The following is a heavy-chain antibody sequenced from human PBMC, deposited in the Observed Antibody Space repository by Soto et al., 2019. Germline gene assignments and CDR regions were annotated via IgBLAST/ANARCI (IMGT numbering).Heavy chain of an antibody. CDR3: ASAGSDYVDHCGSDY. CDR2: IWYDGSNK. CDR1: GFTFSTFG. D-gene: IGHD4-17*01. J-gene: IGHJ4*02. Sequence: QVQLVESGGGVVQPGRSLRLSCAASGFTFSTFGMHWVRQAPGKGLEWLAVIWYDGSNKWYADSVKGRFTISRDNSKNTLYLQMSSLSAEDTAVYYCASAGSDYVDHCGSDYWGQGTLLTVSS. V-gene: IGHV3-33*01.